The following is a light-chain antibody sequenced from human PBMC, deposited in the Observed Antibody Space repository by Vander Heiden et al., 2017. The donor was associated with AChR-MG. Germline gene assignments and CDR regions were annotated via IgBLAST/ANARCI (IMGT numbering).Light chain of an antibody. CDR2: KAS. J-gene: IGKJ2*01. CDR3: QQYKSYSLYT. V-gene: IGKV1-5*03. Sequence: DIQMTQSPSTLSASVGDRVTITCRASQSISSWLAWYQQKPGKAPKLLIYKASSLESGVPSRFSGSGYGTEFTLTISSRQPDDVATYYCQQYKSYSLYTFGQGTKLEIK. CDR1: QSISSW.